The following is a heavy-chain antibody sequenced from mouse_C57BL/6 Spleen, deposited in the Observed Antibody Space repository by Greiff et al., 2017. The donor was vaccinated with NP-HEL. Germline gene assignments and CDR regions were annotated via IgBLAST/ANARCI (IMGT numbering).Heavy chain of an antibody. CDR1: GFTFSNYW. CDR2: IRLKSDNYAT. CDR3: TAYGYSFAY. D-gene: IGHD2-2*01. V-gene: IGHV6-3*01. Sequence: EVQGVESGGGLVQPGGSMKLSCVASGFTFSNYWMNWVRQSPEKGLEWVAQIRLKSDNYATHYAESVKGRFTISRDDSKSSVYLQMNNLRAEDTGIYYCTAYGYSFAYWGQGTLVTVSA. J-gene: IGHJ3*01.